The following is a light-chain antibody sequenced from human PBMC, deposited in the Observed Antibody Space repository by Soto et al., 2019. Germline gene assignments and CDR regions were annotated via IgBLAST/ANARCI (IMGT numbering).Light chain of an antibody. CDR2: DAS. J-gene: IGKJ1*01. CDR3: QQYDASPT. Sequence: GDRVTITCRASQSISSWLAWYQQKPGRAPNLLIYDASSLESGVPSKFSGSGSGTEFTLTISSLQPEDFATYYCQQYDASPTFGQGTKVDIK. CDR1: QSISSW. V-gene: IGKV1-5*01.